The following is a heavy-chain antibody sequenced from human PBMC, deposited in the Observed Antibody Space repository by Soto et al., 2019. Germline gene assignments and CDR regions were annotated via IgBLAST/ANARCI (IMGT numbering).Heavy chain of an antibody. CDR3: ARDPAYYFDY. CDR1: GFTFSNYW. V-gene: IGHV3-74*01. CDR2: INNDGSST. J-gene: IGHJ4*01. Sequence: EVQLVESGGGLVQPGGSLRLSCAASGFTFSNYWMHWVRHAPGKGLVWVSRINNDGSSTSYADSVKGRFTISRANAKDKLSLQMNSVRAVDNAVYYCARDPAYYFDYWGEGSLISVSS.